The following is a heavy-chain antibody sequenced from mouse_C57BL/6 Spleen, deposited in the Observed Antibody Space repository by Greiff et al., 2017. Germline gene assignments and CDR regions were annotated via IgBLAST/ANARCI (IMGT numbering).Heavy chain of an antibody. V-gene: IGHV5-16*01. J-gene: IGHJ4*01. CDR2: INYDGSST. D-gene: IGHD2-2*01. CDR3: AREGLRLYAMDY. Sequence: EVKLVESEGGLVQPGSSMKLSCTASGFTFSDYYMAWVRQVPEKGLEWVSNINYDGSSTYYLDSLKSRFIISRDNAKNILYLQMRSLKSEDTATYYCAREGLRLYAMDYWSQGTSVTVSS. CDR1: GFTFSDYY.